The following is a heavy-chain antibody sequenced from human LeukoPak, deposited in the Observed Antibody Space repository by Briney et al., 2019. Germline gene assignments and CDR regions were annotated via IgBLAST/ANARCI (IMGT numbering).Heavy chain of an antibody. V-gene: IGHV3-23*01. D-gene: IGHD6-19*01. J-gene: IGHJ4*02. CDR2: ISGGGGDK. CDR1: RFTFNTYP. CDR3: ATRTITVAGTCNV. Sequence: GGSLRLSCAASRFTFNTYPMSWVRQTPGKGLEWVSSISGGGGDKYYTDSAKGRFTISRDNSKNTLYLQMNSLRAEDTALYYCATRTITVAGTCNVWGQGTLVTVSS.